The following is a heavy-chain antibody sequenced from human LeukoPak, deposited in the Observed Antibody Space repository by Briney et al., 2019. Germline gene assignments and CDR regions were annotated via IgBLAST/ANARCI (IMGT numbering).Heavy chain of an antibody. V-gene: IGHV3-7*01. CDR2: IKQDGSEK. D-gene: IGHD1-26*01. CDR3: ARSYSGSFTG. J-gene: IGHJ4*02. CDR1: GFTFNGYW. Sequence: GGSLRLSCAASGFTFNGYWMSWVRQAPGKGLEWVANIKQDGSEKYYVDSVRGRLTISRDNAENSLYLQMNSLRAEDTAVYYCARSYSGSFTGWGQGTLVTVSS.